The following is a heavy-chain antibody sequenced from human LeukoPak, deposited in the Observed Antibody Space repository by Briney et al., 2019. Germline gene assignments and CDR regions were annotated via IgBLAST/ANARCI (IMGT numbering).Heavy chain of an antibody. CDR1: GLTVSRNY. CDR2: IYGGGST. J-gene: IGHJ3*02. D-gene: IGHD4-23*01. V-gene: IGHV3-53*01. Sequence: GGSLRLSCVASGLTVSRNYMSWVRQAPGKGLEWVSVIYGGGSTYYADSVKGRFTISRDNSKNTLYLQMSSLRVEDTAVYYCAPGGNEAFDIWGQGTMVTVSS. CDR3: APGGNEAFDI.